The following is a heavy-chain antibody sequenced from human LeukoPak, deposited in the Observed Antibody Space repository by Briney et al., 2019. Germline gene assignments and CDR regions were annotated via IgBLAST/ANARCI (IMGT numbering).Heavy chain of an antibody. V-gene: IGHV3-9*01. D-gene: IGHD6-19*01. Sequence: GGSLRLSCAASGFTFDDYAMHWVRQAPGKGLEWVSGISWISGTIGYADSVKGRFTISRDNAKNSLYLQMNSLRAEDTALYYCAKDRVGNSRGWYDYWGQGTLVTVSS. CDR3: AKDRVGNSRGWYDY. CDR1: GFTFDDYA. J-gene: IGHJ4*02. CDR2: ISWISGTI.